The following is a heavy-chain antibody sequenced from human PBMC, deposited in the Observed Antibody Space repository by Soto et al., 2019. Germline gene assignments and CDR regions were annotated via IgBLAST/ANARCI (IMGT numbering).Heavy chain of an antibody. CDR3: ARVNSGGSSGGPFDP. V-gene: IGHV3-30-3*01. Sequence: GGSLGLSCAASGFTFSNAWMSWVRQAPGKGLEWVAVISYDGSNKYYADSVKGRFTISRDNSKNTLYLQMNSLRAEDTAVYYCARVNSGGSSGGPFDPWGQGTLVTVSS. CDR1: GFTFSNAW. CDR2: ISYDGSNK. J-gene: IGHJ5*02. D-gene: IGHD2-15*01.